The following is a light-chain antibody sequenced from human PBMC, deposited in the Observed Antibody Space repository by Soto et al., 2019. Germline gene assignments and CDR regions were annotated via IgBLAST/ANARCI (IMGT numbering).Light chain of an antibody. CDR2: EVT. J-gene: IGLJ2*01. CDR3: AAWDDSLNGVV. Sequence: QPVLTQPASVSGSPGQSITISCTGTSSDVGGYNYVSWYQQHPGKAPKLVIYEVTKRPSGVSNRFSGSKSGNTASLTISGLQVEDETDYYCAAWDDSLNGVVFGGGTKLTVL. CDR1: SSDVGGYNY. V-gene: IGLV2-14*01.